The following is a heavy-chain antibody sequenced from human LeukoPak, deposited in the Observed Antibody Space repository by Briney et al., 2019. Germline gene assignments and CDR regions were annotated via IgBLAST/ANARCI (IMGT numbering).Heavy chain of an antibody. J-gene: IGHJ4*02. D-gene: IGHD3-3*01. CDR3: ARSDYDFWSGPAYYFDY. Sequence: SETLSLTCTVSGGSISSGGYSWSWIRQHPGKGLEWIGYIYYSGSTYYNPSLKSRVTISVDTSKNQFSLKLSSVTAADTAVYYCARSDYDFWSGPAYYFDYWGQGTLVTVSS. V-gene: IGHV4-31*03. CDR1: GGSISSGGYS. CDR2: IYYSGST.